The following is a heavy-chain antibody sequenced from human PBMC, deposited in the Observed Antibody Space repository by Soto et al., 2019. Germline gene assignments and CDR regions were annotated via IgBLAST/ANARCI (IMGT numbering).Heavy chain of an antibody. CDR1: GFTFSSYS. J-gene: IGHJ4*02. CDR3: ARDPVLHYDILTGYYHGGYFDY. CDR2: ISSSSSYI. V-gene: IGHV3-21*01. Sequence: GGSLRLSCAASGFTFSSYSMNWVRQAPGKGLEWVSSISSSSSYIYYADSVKGRFTISRDNAKNSLYLQMNSLRAEDTAVYYCARDPVLHYDILTGYYHGGYFDYWGQGTLVTVSS. D-gene: IGHD3-9*01.